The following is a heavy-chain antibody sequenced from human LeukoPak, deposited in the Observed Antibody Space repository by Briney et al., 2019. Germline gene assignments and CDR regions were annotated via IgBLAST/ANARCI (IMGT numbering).Heavy chain of an antibody. CDR3: ARVDYYDFWSGYFYGMDV. CDR2: ISAYNDNT. Sequence: ASVKVSCKASGGTFSSYTITWVRQAPGQGLEWMGWISAYNDNTNSARKFQGRVTMTTDTSTSTAHMELRSLRSDDTAVYYCARVDYYDFWSGYFYGMDVWGQGTTVTVSS. CDR1: GGTFSSYT. J-gene: IGHJ6*02. V-gene: IGHV1-18*01. D-gene: IGHD3-3*01.